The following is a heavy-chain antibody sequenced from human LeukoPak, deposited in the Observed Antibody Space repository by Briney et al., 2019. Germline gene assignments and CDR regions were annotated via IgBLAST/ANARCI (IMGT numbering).Heavy chain of an antibody. CDR2: ITSDGST. CDR3: ARDWYHTLDF. Sequence: GGSLRLSCAASGFSFSTTWMHWVRQAPGKGLVWVSLITSDGSTIYADSVKGRFTISRDNAKNTLYLQMNSLRAEDTAVYYCARDWYHTLDFWGQGTMVTVSS. V-gene: IGHV3-74*01. CDR1: GFSFSTTW. D-gene: IGHD1-14*01. J-gene: IGHJ3*01.